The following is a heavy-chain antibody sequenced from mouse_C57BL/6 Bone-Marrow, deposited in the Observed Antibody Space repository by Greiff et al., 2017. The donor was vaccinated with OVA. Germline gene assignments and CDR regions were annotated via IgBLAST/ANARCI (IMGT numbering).Heavy chain of an antibody. CDR1: GYTFTDYE. CDR2: IDPEAGGT. D-gene: IGHD2-5*01. CDR3: TRKWTYSNYRFAY. Sequence: VQLQQSGAELVRPGASVTLSCKASGYTFTDYEMHWVKQTPVHGLEWIGAIDPEAGGTAYNQKFKGKAILTADKSSSTAYMELRILTSEHSAVYYWTRKWTYSNYRFAYWGQGTLVTVSA. J-gene: IGHJ3*01. V-gene: IGHV1-15*01.